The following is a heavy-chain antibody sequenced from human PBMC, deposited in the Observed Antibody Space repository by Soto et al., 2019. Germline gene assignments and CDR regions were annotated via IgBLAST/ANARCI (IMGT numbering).Heavy chain of an antibody. V-gene: IGHV3-30*03. D-gene: IGHD3-3*01. J-gene: IGHJ4*02. Sequence: QVQLVDSGGGVVQPGRSLRLTCVASGFTFRTFGIHWVRRAPGKGLVWVAVISDAGSNKYYAESVQGRFAISRDNSKNTLYLQMNSLGAEDTAVYYCARDFWSGFCFDYWGQGTLVTVSS. CDR2: ISDAGSNK. CDR1: GFTFRTFG. CDR3: ARDFWSGFCFDY.